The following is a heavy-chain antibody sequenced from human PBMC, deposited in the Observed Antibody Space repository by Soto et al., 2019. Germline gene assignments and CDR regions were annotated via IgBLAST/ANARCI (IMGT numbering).Heavy chain of an antibody. J-gene: IGHJ5*02. CDR3: ARDGYSYGYPNWFDP. CDR2: INPSGGST. Sequence: ASVKVSCKASGYTFTSYYMHWVRQAPGQGLEWMGIINPSGGSTSYAQKLQGRVTMTTDTSTSTAYMELRSLRSDDTAVYYCARDGYSYGYPNWFDPWGQGTLVTVSS. CDR1: GYTFTSYY. V-gene: IGHV1-46*01. D-gene: IGHD5-18*01.